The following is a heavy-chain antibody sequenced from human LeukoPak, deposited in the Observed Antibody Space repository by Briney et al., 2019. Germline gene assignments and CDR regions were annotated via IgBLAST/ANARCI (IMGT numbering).Heavy chain of an antibody. CDR1: GFTFSSYS. CDR3: ARDATYSGYDSLFDY. CDR2: ISSSSSYI. J-gene: IGHJ4*02. V-gene: IGHV3-21*01. D-gene: IGHD5-12*01. Sequence: PGGSLRLSCAASGFTFSSYSMNWVRQAPGKGLEWVSSISSSSSYIYYADSVKGRFTISRDNAKNSLYLQMNSLRAEDTAVYYCARDATYSGYDSLFDYWGQGTLVTVSS.